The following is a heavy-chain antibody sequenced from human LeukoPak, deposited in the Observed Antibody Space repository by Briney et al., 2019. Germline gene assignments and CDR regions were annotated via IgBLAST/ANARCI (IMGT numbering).Heavy chain of an antibody. Sequence: GASVNVSCKASGGAFSSYAISWVRQAPAQGLEWMGRIIPILGIANYAQKFQGRVTITADKSTSTTYLELSSLASEDTAGHYCARHARPLDSRGYYRLRFDPWGQRTLVTVSS. CDR1: GGAFSSYA. CDR2: IIPILGIA. V-gene: IGHV1-69*04. J-gene: IGHJ5*02. D-gene: IGHD3-22*01. CDR3: ARHARPLDSRGYYRLRFDP.